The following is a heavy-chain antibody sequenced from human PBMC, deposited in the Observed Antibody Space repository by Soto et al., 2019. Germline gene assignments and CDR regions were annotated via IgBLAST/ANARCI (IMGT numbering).Heavy chain of an antibody. V-gene: IGHV3-21*01. J-gene: IGHJ4*02. Sequence: GGSLRLSCAASGFTFSSYSMNWVRQAPGKGLEWVSSISSSSSYIYYADSVKGRFTISRDNAKNSLYLQMNSLRAEDTAVYYCARGAPWDAFYFDYWGQGTLVTVSS. CDR3: ARGAPWDAFYFDY. CDR2: ISSSSSYI. D-gene: IGHD1-26*01. CDR1: GFTFSSYS.